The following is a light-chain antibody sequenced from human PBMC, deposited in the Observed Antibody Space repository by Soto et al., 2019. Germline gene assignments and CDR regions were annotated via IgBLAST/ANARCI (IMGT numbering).Light chain of an antibody. V-gene: IGLV2-14*01. CDR1: SSDVGGYND. J-gene: IGLJ1*01. Sequence: QSALTQPASVSGSPGQSITISCTGTSSDVGGYNDVSWYQQHPGKAPEFMIYDVSNRPSGVSNRFSGSKSGNTASLTISGLQAEYEADYYCSSYTSSSTYVFGTGTKLTVL. CDR3: SSYTSSSTYV. CDR2: DVS.